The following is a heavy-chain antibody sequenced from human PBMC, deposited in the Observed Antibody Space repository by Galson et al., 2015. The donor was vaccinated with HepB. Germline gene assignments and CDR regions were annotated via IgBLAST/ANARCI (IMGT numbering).Heavy chain of an antibody. D-gene: IGHD2-2*01. V-gene: IGHV3-64D*06. Sequence: SLRLSCAASGFTFSSYAMHWVRQAPGKGREYASAISSNGGSTYYADSVKGRFTSSRDNSKNTLYLQMSSLRAEDTAVYYCVKGSDCSSTSCSWHFDYWGQGTLVTVSS. CDR2: ISSNGGST. J-gene: IGHJ4*02. CDR1: GFTFSSYA. CDR3: VKGSDCSSTSCSWHFDY.